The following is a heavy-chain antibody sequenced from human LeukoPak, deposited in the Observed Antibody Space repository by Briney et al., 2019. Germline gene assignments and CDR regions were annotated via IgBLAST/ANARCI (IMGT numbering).Heavy chain of an antibody. CDR3: AREDYYDSSGYYGPLVFDY. Sequence: GASVKVSCKASGYTFTGYYMHWARQAPGQGLEWMGWINPNSGGTNYAQKFQGRVTMTRDTSISTAYMELSRLRSDDTAVYYCAREDYYDSSGYYGPLVFDYWGQGTLVTVSS. CDR1: GYTFTGYY. D-gene: IGHD3-22*01. J-gene: IGHJ4*02. CDR2: INPNSGGT. V-gene: IGHV1-2*02.